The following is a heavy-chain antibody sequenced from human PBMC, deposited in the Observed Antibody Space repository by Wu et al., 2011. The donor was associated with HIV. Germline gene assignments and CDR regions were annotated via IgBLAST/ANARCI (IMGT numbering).Heavy chain of an antibody. V-gene: IGHV1-69*12. CDR3: ARGGFPYYFDY. CDR1: GDSLTKYA. J-gene: IGHJ4*02. Sequence: QVHLVQSGAEVKTPGSSVKVSCKASGDSLTKYAFSWVRQAPGQGLEWMGGIIPNSGTTNYARKFQGRLTINADADTGAGYMELTGLTSDDTAVYYCARGGFPYYFDYWGQGTLVAVSS. CDR2: IIPNSGTT.